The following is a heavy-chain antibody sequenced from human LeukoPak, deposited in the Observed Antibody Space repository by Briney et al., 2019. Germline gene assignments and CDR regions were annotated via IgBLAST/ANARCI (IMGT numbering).Heavy chain of an antibody. V-gene: IGHV3-30-3*01. J-gene: IGHJ6*01. CDR2: ISYDGSNK. Sequence: GGSLRLSCAASGFTFSSYAMHWVRQAPGKGLEWVAVISYDGSNKYYADCVKGRFTISRDNSKNTLYLQMNSLRAEDTAVYYCARDDAVRGYYYYYGMDGWGQGTTVTVSS. CDR3: ARDDAVRGYYYYYGMDG. D-gene: IGHD3-10*01. CDR1: GFTFSSYA.